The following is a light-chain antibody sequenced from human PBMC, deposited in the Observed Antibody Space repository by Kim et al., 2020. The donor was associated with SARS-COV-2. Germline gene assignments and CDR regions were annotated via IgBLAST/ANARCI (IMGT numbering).Light chain of an antibody. J-gene: IGKJ2*01. Sequence: DIQMTQSPSTLSASVGDRVTITCRASQIISRWLAWYQQKPGKAPKLLIYEASSLESGVPSRFSGSASGTEFTLTISSLQPDDFATYYCQQYNGYHTFGQGTKLEIK. CDR2: EAS. V-gene: IGKV1-5*03. CDR3: QQYNGYHT. CDR1: QIISRW.